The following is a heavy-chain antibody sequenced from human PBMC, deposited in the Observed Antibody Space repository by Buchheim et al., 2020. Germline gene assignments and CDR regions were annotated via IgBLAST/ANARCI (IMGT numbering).Heavy chain of an antibody. Sequence: QLQESGSGVVKPSQTLSLTCAVSGGSITTNDYSWSWIRQPPGKGLEWIGYIYHSGSTQYNPSLKSRITISVDRSNNQFSLKVNSVTAADTAVYYCARAPWHYNWGTYRYYFDSWGQGTL. V-gene: IGHV4-30-2*01. CDR1: GGSITTNDYS. D-gene: IGHD3-16*02. CDR2: IYHSGST. J-gene: IGHJ4*02. CDR3: ARAPWHYNWGTYRYYFDS.